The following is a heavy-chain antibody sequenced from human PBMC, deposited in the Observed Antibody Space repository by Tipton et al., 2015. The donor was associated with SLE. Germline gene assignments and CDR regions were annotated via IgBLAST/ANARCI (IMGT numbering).Heavy chain of an antibody. CDR3: ASSLLWFGAPSYFDY. J-gene: IGHJ4*02. CDR1: GFTFSSYA. V-gene: IGHV3-30*04. Sequence: SLRLSCAASGFTFSSYAMHWVRQAPGKGLEWVAVISYDGSNKYYADSVKGRFTISRDNSKNTLYLQMNSLRAEGTAVYYCASSLLWFGAPSYFDYWRQGTLVTVSS. CDR2: ISYDGSNK. D-gene: IGHD3-10*01.